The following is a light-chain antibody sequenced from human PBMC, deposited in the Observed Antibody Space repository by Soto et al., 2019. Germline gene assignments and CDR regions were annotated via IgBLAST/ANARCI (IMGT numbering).Light chain of an antibody. CDR2: DAS. CDR3: QHYSTYRAT. J-gene: IGKJ1*01. V-gene: IGKV1-5*01. CDR1: QSISNW. Sequence: DIQMTQSPSTLSPSVGDRVTITCRASQSISNWLAWYQQKPGKAPKLLIYDASILESGVPSRFGGSGSGTEFTLTINSLQPVYFATYSCQHYSTYRATFGQGTEV.